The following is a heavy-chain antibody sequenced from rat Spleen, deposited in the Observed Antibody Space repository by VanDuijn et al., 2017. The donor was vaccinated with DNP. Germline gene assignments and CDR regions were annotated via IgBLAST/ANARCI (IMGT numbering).Heavy chain of an antibody. Sequence: EVQLVESGGGLVQPGRSMKLSCAASGFTFSSFPMAWVRQAPTKGLEWVATISTSGGSTYYRDSVKGRFTISRDNAKSTLYLQMNSLRSEDTATYYCAGPDYGSYVDWGQGVMVTVSS. V-gene: IGHV5-46*01. CDR1: GFTFSSFP. J-gene: IGHJ2*01. D-gene: IGHD1-3*01. CDR3: AGPDYGSYVD. CDR2: ISTSGGST.